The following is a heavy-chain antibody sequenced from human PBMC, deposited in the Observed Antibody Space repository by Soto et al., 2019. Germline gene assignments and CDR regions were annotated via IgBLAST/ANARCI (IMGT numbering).Heavy chain of an antibody. CDR1: SGPTSSHN. D-gene: IGHD3-10*01. CDR2: IYYTGST. Sequence: QVQLQQSGPGLVKPSETLSLTCTVSSGPTSSHNWGWIRQPPGRGLEWIGYIYYTGSTSYNPSLKRQVTISAETSTNQISLPLSSVTAPDTAVYYCVRQGIGDLHGLVDVWGQGPTVSVSS. V-gene: IGHV4-59*08. CDR3: VRQGIGDLHGLVDV. J-gene: IGHJ6*02.